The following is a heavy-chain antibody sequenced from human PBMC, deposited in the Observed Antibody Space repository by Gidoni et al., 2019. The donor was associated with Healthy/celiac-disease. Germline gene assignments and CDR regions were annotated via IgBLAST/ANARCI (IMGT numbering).Heavy chain of an antibody. CDR2: INHSGST. J-gene: IGHJ3*02. V-gene: IGHV4-34*01. D-gene: IGHD3-10*01. CDR3: ARATMVRGVMAHAFDI. Sequence: QVQLQQWGAGLLKPSETLSLPCAVYGGSFSGYYWSWIRQPPGKGLEWIGEINHSGSTNYNPSLKSRVTISVDTSKNQFSLKLSSVTAADTAVYYCARATMVRGVMAHAFDIWGQGTMVTVSS. CDR1: GGSFSGYY.